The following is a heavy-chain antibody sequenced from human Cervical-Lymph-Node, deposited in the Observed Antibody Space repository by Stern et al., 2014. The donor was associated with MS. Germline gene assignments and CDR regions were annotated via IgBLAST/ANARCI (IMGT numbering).Heavy chain of an antibody. Sequence: VQLVESGAEVKKPGSSGQVSCKASVDTFNRNAFSWVRQAPGQGLEWMGGILPISGKTAYPQKHQARGTLNADEFTGTTAQELRSLRSEDTAVFYCAITDSAWDNPFHFYGMDVWGQGTTVTVSS. CDR1: VDTFNRNA. V-gene: IGHV1-69*01. CDR3: AITDSAWDNPFHFYGMDV. CDR2: ILPISGKT. J-gene: IGHJ6*02. D-gene: IGHD6-19*01.